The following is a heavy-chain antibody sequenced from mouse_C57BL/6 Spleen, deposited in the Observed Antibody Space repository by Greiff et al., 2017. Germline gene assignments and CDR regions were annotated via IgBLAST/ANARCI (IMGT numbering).Heavy chain of an antibody. D-gene: IGHD1-1*01. V-gene: IGHV5-4*01. CDR2: ISDGGSYT. J-gene: IGHJ1*03. CDR1: GFTFSSCA. CDR3: ARDVVTTVVGYFDV. Sequence: DVKLVESGGGLVKPGGSLKLSCAASGFTFSSCAMSWVRQTPEKRLEWVATISDGGSYTYYPDNVKGRFTISRDNAKNNLYLQMSHLKSEDTAMYYCARDVVTTVVGYFDVWGTGTTVTVSS.